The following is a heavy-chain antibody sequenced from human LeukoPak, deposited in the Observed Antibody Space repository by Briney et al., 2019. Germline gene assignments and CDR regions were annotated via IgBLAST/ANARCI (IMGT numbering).Heavy chain of an antibody. CDR3: ARDPEWASVVVPAAIDY. CDR2: ISSSSSYI. Sequence: GGSLRLSCAASGFTFSSYSMNWLRQAPGKGLESVSSISSSSSYIYYADSVKGRFTISRDNAKNSLYLQMNSLRAEDTAVYYCARDPEWASVVVPAAIDYWGQGTLVTVSS. CDR1: GFTFSSYS. V-gene: IGHV3-21*01. D-gene: IGHD2-2*01. J-gene: IGHJ4*02.